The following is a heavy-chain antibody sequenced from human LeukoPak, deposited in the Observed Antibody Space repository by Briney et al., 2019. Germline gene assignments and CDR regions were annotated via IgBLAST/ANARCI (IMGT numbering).Heavy chain of an antibody. CDR1: GGSFSGYY. V-gene: IGHV4-59*01. Sequence: PSETLSLTCAVYGGSFSGYYWSWIRQPPGKGLEWIGYIYYSGSTNYNPSLKSRVTISVDTSKNQFSLKLSSVTAADTAVYYCARDRGSIDYWGQGTLVTVSS. CDR3: ARDRGSIDY. D-gene: IGHD2-2*01. J-gene: IGHJ4*02. CDR2: IYYSGST.